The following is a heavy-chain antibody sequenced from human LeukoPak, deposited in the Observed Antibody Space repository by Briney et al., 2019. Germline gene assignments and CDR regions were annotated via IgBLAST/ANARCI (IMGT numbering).Heavy chain of an antibody. D-gene: IGHD3-10*01. CDR2: IYSSGST. J-gene: IGHJ5*02. CDR1: GGSISSYY. V-gene: IGHV4-59*01. CDR3: ARADPNASGYFYRFNWFDP. Sequence: SETLSLTCTVSGGSISSYYWNWVRQPSGKGLEWIGNIYSSGSTDYNPSLKSRVTISLDTSKFQFSLMLNSVTAADTAVYYCARADPNASGYFYRFNWFDPWGQGTLVTVSS.